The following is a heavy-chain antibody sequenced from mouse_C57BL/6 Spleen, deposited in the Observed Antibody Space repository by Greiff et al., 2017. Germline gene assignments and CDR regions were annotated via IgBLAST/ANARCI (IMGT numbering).Heavy chain of an antibody. CDR3: AKGCDYYGSRGAMDY. CDR1: GYAFSSYW. V-gene: IGHV1-80*01. Sequence: QVQLQQSGAELVKPGASVKISCKASGYAFSSYWMNWVKQRPGKGLEWIGQIYPGDGDTNYNGKFKGKATLTADKSSSTAYMQLSSLTSEDSAVYFGAKGCDYYGSRGAMDYWGQGTSVTVSS. D-gene: IGHD1-1*01. J-gene: IGHJ4*01. CDR2: IYPGDGDT.